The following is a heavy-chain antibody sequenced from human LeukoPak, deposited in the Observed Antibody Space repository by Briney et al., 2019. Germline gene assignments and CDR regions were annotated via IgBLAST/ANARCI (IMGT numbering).Heavy chain of an antibody. J-gene: IGHJ4*02. CDR2: INPNSGGT. CDR3: ATPLGPSYGSGSDFDY. V-gene: IGHV1-2*02. CDR1: GYTFTGYY. D-gene: IGHD3-10*01. Sequence: ASVKVSCKASGYTFTGYYMRWVRQAPGQGLEWMGWINPNSGGTNYAQKFQGRVTMTRDTSISTAYMELSRLRSDDTAVYYCATPLGPSYGSGSDFDYWGQGTLVTVSS.